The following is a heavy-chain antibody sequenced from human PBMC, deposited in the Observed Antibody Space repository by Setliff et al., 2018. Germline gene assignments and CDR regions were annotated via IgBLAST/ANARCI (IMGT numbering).Heavy chain of an antibody. V-gene: IGHV1-69-2*01. J-gene: IGHJ4*02. CDR3: ATDLAIRGVLIDY. Sequence: ASVKVSCKGSGYRFIVYYIHWVRQTPGKELEWMGRVDPKDGQAIYAKKFQGRFTITADTSIYTAYMELSSLTSEDTAVYYCATDLAIRGVLIDYWGRGTLVTVSA. CDR1: GYRFIVYY. CDR2: VDPKDGQA. D-gene: IGHD3-10*01.